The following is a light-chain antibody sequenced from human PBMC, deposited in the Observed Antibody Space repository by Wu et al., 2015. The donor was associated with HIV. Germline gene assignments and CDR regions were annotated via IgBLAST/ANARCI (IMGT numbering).Light chain of an antibody. CDR2: DAS. J-gene: IGKJ1*01. CDR3: QQYNNWPVT. Sequence: EIMMTQSPATLSVSPGERATLSCRASQSVNSYLAWYQQKPGQAPRLLVSDASTRATDIPARFSGSGSGTEFTLTISSLQSEDFALYYCQQYNNWPVTFGQGTKVEIK. CDR1: QSVNSY. V-gene: IGKV3-15*01.